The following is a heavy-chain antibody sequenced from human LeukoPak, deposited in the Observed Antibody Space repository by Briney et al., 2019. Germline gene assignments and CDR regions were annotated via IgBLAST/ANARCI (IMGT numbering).Heavy chain of an antibody. CDR2: INGDGRNI. CDR3: TRDLMDYDISTGLHHYYMDV. Sequence: GGSLRLSCVASGFTFSNYWMQWVRQDPRKGLVWVSRINGDGRNINYADSVRGRFTISRDNAKNTLYLQMNTLRVEDTAVYYCTRDLMDYDISTGLHHYYMDVWGQGTTVTVSS. J-gene: IGHJ6*02. V-gene: IGHV3-74*01. CDR1: GFTFSNYW. D-gene: IGHD3-9*01.